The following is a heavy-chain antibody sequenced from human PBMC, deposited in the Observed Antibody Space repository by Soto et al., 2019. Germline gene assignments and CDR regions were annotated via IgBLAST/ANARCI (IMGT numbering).Heavy chain of an antibody. J-gene: IGHJ6*02. Sequence: PGGSLRLSCAASGFTVSSNYMSWVRQAPGKGLEWVSVIYSGGSTYYADSVKGRFTISRDNSKNTLYLQMNSLRAEDTAVYYCARDLFLEWLPKKYYYYGMDVWGQGTTVTVSS. CDR2: IYSGGST. V-gene: IGHV3-53*01. CDR3: ARDLFLEWLPKKYYYYGMDV. CDR1: GFTVSSNY. D-gene: IGHD3-3*01.